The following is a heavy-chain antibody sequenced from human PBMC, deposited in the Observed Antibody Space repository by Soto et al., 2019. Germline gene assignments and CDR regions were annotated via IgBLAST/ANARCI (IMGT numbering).Heavy chain of an antibody. J-gene: IGHJ6*03. V-gene: IGHV3-48*01. CDR2: ISLSSSTI. CDR1: GFTFSSYN. CDR3: ARDSRNYYYYMDV. Sequence: EVQLVESGGGLVQPGGSLRISCAASGFTFSSYNMNWVRQAPGKGLEWISDISLSSSTIFYADSVKGRFTISRDNAKNSLYLQMNSLRAEDTAVYYCARDSRNYYYYMDVWGKGTTVTVSS.